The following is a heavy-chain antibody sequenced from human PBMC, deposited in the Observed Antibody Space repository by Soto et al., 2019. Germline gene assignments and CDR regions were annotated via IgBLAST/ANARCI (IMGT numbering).Heavy chain of an antibody. D-gene: IGHD3-3*01. CDR2: IFSSGTT. J-gene: IGHJ4*02. Sequence: SETLSLTCTVSGDSIGSGNKYWSWIRQAPGKGLEWIGYIFSSGTTYYNPSLKSRLTMSLDTSQNQFSLKLNSVTAADTAVYFCARAPVGLDTISYFDYWGQGKLVTVSS. CDR3: ARAPVGLDTISYFDY. CDR1: GDSIGSGNKY. V-gene: IGHV4-30-4*02.